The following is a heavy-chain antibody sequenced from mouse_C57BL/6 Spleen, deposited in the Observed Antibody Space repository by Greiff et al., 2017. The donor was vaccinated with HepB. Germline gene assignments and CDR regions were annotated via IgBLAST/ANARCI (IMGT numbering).Heavy chain of an antibody. CDR3: ARHGDYYGSSYADYYAMDY. D-gene: IGHD1-1*01. CDR1: GFTFSSYG. CDR2: ISSGGSYT. V-gene: IGHV5-6*01. J-gene: IGHJ4*01. Sequence: EVQVVESGGDLVKPGGSLKLSCAASGFTFSSYGMSWVRQTPDKRLEWVATISSGGSYTYYPDSVKGRFTISRDIAKNTLYLQMSSLKSEDTAMYYCARHGDYYGSSYADYYAMDYWGQGTSVTVSS.